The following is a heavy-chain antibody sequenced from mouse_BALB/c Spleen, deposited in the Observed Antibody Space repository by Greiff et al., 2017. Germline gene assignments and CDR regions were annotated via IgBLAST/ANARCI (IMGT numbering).Heavy chain of an antibody. CDR3: ARKYGNLYYAMDY. J-gene: IGHJ4*01. D-gene: IGHD2-10*02. CDR1: GYSITSDYA. Sequence: DVKLQESGPGLVKPSQSLSLTCTVTGYSITSDYAWNWIRQFPGNKLEWMGYISYSGSTSYNPSLKSRISITRDTSKNQFFLQLNSVTTEDTATYYCARKYGNLYYAMDYWGQGTSVTVSS. CDR2: ISYSGST. V-gene: IGHV3-2*02.